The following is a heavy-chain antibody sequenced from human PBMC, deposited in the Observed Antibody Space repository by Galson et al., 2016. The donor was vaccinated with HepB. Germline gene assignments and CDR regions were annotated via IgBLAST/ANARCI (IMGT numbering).Heavy chain of an antibody. Sequence: TLSLTCAVSGVSISSTYWWTWVRQPPGKALEWLARIYWDDEKRYSVSLQTRLTISKDASRNLVVLTMTNMDPKDTGTYYCARTRGPTKAIDYWGQGTLVTVSS. CDR2: IYWDDEK. V-gene: IGHV2-70*18. CDR1: GVSISSTYWW. D-gene: IGHD3-10*01. CDR3: ARTRGPTKAIDY. J-gene: IGHJ4*02.